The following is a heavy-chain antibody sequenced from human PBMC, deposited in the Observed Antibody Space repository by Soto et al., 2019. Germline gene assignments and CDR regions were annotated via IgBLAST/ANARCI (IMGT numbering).Heavy chain of an antibody. V-gene: IGHV4-39*02. Sequence: QLLLQESGPGLVKPSETLSLTCTVSGGSILDSTYYWAWIRQPPGKGLEWIGTIFYSGGTFYTPSLKSRVTMSVDTSNNQFSLKLSSVTAACAAVYYCAREASGYYYGWFDPWGQGTLVTVSS. CDR3: AREASGYYYGWFDP. CDR2: IFYSGGT. J-gene: IGHJ5*02. CDR1: GGSILDSTYY. D-gene: IGHD3-22*01.